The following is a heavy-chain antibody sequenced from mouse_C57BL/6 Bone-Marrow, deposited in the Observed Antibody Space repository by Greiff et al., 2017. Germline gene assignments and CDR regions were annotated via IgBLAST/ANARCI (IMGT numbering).Heavy chain of an antibody. V-gene: IGHV1-81*01. J-gene: IGHJ4*01. CDR1: GYTFTSYG. D-gene: IGHD2-4*01. CDR3: ARPIYYDYHYYAMDY. CDR2: ISPRSGNT. Sequence: VQLQQSGAELARPGASVKLSCKASGYTFTSYGLSWVKQRTGQGLAWIGEISPRSGNTYYNEKFKGKATLTADKSSSTAYMALRSLTSDDSAVYFCARPIYYDYHYYAMDYWGQGTSVTVSS.